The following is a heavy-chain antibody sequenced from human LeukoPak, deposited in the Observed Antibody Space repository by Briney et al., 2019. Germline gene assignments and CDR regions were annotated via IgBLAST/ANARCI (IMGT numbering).Heavy chain of an antibody. J-gene: IGHJ6*02. CDR1: GFTFSSYW. CDR3: ARGGSSSHYYYYGMDV. D-gene: IGHD6-13*01. CDR2: IKQDGSEK. Sequence: GGSLRLSCAASGFTFSSYWMSWVRQAPGKGLEWLANIKQDGSEKYYVDSVKGRFTISRDNAKNSLYLQMNSLRAEDTAVYYCARGGSSSHYYYYGMDVWGQGTTVTVSS. V-gene: IGHV3-7*01.